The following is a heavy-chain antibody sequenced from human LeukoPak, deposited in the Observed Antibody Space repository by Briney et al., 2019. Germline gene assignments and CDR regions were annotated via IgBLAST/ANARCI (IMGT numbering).Heavy chain of an antibody. CDR3: AGVILEKFGSRSYQCDD. J-gene: IGHJ4*02. D-gene: IGHD3-10*01. Sequence: ASVKVSGKASGYEFTSFGISWVRQAPGQGLEWMGWVSTYSGKTNYAERLQDRVTLTTDLSTDTAYMEMRSLTSGATAVYYRAGVILEKFGSRSYQCDDWGQGTLVTVS. CDR2: VSTYSGKT. CDR1: GYEFTSFG. V-gene: IGHV1-18*01.